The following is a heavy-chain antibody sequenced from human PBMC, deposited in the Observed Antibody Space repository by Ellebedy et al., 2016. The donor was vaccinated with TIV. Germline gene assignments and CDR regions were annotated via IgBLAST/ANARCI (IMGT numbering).Heavy chain of an antibody. Sequence: ASVKVSXXASGYTFTGYYMHWVRQAPGQGLEWMGIINPSGGSTSYAQKFQGRVTMTRDTSTSTVYMELSSLRSEDTAVYYCATGRVGATNFFDYWGQGTLVTVSS. CDR2: INPSGGST. J-gene: IGHJ4*02. CDR3: ATGRVGATNFFDY. V-gene: IGHV1-46*03. D-gene: IGHD1-26*01. CDR1: GYTFTGYY.